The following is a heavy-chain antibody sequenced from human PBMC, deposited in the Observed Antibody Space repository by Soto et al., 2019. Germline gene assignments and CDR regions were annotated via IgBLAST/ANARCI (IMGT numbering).Heavy chain of an antibody. Sequence: SETLSLTCAVSGGSISSSNWWSWVRQPPGKGLEWIGEIYHSGSTNYNPSLKSRVTISVDKSKNQFSLKLSSVTAADTAVYYCARGGIAAAGDNWFDPWGQGTLVTVS. CDR3: ARGGIAAAGDNWFDP. J-gene: IGHJ5*02. CDR2: IYHSGST. V-gene: IGHV4-4*02. CDR1: GGSISSSNW. D-gene: IGHD6-13*01.